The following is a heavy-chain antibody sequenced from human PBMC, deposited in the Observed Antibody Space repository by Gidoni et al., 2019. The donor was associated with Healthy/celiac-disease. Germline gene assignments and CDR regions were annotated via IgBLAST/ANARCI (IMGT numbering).Heavy chain of an antibody. V-gene: IGHV3-9*01. CDR1: GFTFDDYA. CDR2: ISWNSGSI. D-gene: IGHD3-22*01. CDR3: AKDPDGYYDSSGFFDY. J-gene: IGHJ4*02. Sequence: EVQLVESGGGLVQHGRSLRLSCAASGFTFDDYAMHWVRQAPGKGLEWVSGISWNSGSIGYADSVKGRFTISRDNAKNSLYLQMNSLRAEDTALYYCAKDPDGYYDSSGFFDYWGQGTLVTVSS.